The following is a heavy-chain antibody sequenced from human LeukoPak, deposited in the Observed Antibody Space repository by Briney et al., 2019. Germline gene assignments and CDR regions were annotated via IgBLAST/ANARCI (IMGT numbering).Heavy chain of an antibody. V-gene: IGHV4-61*02. J-gene: IGHJ3*02. CDR1: GGSISSGSYY. CDR3: ARAFGYYYGSGSPFDI. Sequence: SETLSLTCTVSGGSISSGSYYWSWIRQPAGKGLEWIGRIYTSGSTNYNPSLKSRVTISVDTSKNQFSLKLSSVTAADTAVYYCARAFGYYYGSGSPFDIWGQGTMVTVSS. D-gene: IGHD3-10*01. CDR2: IYTSGST.